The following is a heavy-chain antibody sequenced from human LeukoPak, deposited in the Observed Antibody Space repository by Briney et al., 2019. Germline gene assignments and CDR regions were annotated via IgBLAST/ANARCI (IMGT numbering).Heavy chain of an antibody. Sequence: PSETLSLTCAVSGGSISSGGYSWSWIRQPPGKGLEWIGYIYHSGSTYYNPSLKSRVTISVGRSKNQFSLKLSSVTAADTAVYYCARQEDDLWSGPNYFDYWGQGTLVTVSS. J-gene: IGHJ4*02. V-gene: IGHV4-30-2*02. D-gene: IGHD3-3*01. CDR3: ARQEDDLWSGPNYFDY. CDR2: IYHSGST. CDR1: GGSISSGGYS.